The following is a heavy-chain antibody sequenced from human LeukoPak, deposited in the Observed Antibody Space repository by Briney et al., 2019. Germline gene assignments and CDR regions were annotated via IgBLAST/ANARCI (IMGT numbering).Heavy chain of an antibody. CDR1: GFTFSGYE. CDR3: ARKTDRLGAVGRDRYFDL. V-gene: IGHV3-48*03. CDR2: ISVNGGAM. Sequence: GGSLRLSCTASGFTFSGYEMTGGRQAPGKGLEWMSYISVNGGAMHYADSVRGRFTTSRDDAKNSLYLHMNSLRAEDTAIYYCARKTDRLGAVGRDRYFDLWGRGTLITVSS. J-gene: IGHJ2*01. D-gene: IGHD6-13*01.